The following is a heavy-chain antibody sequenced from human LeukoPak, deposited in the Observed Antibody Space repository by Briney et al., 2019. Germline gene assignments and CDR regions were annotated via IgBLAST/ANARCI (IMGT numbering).Heavy chain of an antibody. D-gene: IGHD5-24*01. CDR2: ISTDGYTT. V-gene: IGHV3-74*01. Sequence: GGSLRLSCAASGLAFSAYKMHWVRQAPRKGLVWVSRISTDGYTTDYADFVQGRFTASRDNTKNTLSLQMNSLRAEDTAVYFCAKDRNKWDGYNGDYWGQGTLVTVSS. CDR3: AKDRNKWDGYNGDY. CDR1: GLAFSAYK. J-gene: IGHJ4*02.